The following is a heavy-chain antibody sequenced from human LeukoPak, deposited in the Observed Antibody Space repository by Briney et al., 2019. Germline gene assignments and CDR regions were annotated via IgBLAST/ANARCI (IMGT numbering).Heavy chain of an antibody. V-gene: IGHV4-59*01. CDR1: GGSISSYY. Sequence: SETLSLTCTASGGSISSYYWSWIRQPPGKGLEWIGYIYYSGSTNYNPSLKSRVTISVDTSKNQFSLKLSSVTAADTAVYYCARGSVLVKYFDYWGQGTLVTVSS. D-gene: IGHD4-23*01. J-gene: IGHJ4*02. CDR2: IYYSGST. CDR3: ARGSVLVKYFDY.